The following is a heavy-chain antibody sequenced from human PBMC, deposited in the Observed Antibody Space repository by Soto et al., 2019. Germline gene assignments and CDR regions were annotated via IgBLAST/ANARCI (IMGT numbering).Heavy chain of an antibody. Sequence: QVQLVESGGGLVQPGRSLRLSCAASGFTFSSYAMHWVRQAPGKGLEWVAVISYDGSNKYYADSVKGRFTISRDNSRNTLYLHMNSLRAEDAAVYYCARALIVVVITEAGMDVWGQGPTVTFSS. V-gene: IGHV3-30-3*01. CDR2: ISYDGSNK. CDR3: ARALIVVVITEAGMDV. D-gene: IGHD3-22*01. CDR1: GFTFSSYA. J-gene: IGHJ6*02.